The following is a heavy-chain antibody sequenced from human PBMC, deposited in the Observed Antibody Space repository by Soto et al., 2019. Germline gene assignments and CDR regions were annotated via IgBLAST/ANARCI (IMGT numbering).Heavy chain of an antibody. CDR2: IKQDGSEQ. J-gene: IGHJ4*02. D-gene: IGHD6-13*01. V-gene: IGHV3-7*03. CDR1: GFIFRNHW. Sequence: EVQLVESGGGLVRPGGSLRLSCVASGFIFRNHWMSWVRQAPGKGLEWVANIKQDGSEQYYVDSVKGRFTISRDNGKSSLYLQVNNLRADDTAVYYCTTLSSTWPTGGDYWGQGTLVTVSS. CDR3: TTLSSTWPTGGDY.